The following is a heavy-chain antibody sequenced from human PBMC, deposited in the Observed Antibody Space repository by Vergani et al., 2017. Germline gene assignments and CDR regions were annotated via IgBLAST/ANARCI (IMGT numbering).Heavy chain of an antibody. V-gene: IGHV1-69*04. CDR1: GGTFSSYA. Sequence: QVQLVQSGAEVKKPGSSVKVSCKASGGTFSSYAISWVRQAPGQGLEWMGRIIPILGIANYAQKFQGRVTITADKSTSTADMELSSLRSEDTAVYYCAREDGLYSGYETVHLDYWGQGTLVTVSS. CDR2: IIPILGIA. CDR3: AREDGLYSGYETVHLDY. D-gene: IGHD5-12*01. J-gene: IGHJ4*02.